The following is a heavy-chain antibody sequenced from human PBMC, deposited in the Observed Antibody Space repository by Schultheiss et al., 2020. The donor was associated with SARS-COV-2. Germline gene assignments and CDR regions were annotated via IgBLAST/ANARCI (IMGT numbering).Heavy chain of an antibody. D-gene: IGHD3-22*01. V-gene: IGHV4-34*01. J-gene: IGHJ4*02. CDR3: ASGQGYYYDSSGFLTRFDY. CDR1: GGSFSGYY. Sequence: SETLSLTCAVYGGSFSGYYWSWIRQHPGKGLEWIGEINHSGSTNYNPSLKSRVTISVDTSKNQFSLKLTSVTAADTAVYYCASGQGYYYDSSGFLTRFDYWGQGTLVTVSS. CDR2: INHSGST.